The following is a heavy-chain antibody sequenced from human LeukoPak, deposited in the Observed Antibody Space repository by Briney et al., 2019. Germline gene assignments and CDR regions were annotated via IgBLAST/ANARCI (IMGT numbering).Heavy chain of an antibody. CDR2: IYTSGST. V-gene: IGHV4-61*02. Sequence: PSETLSLTCTVSGGSISSGSYYWSWIRQPAGKGLEWIGRIYTSGSTNYNPSLKSRVTISVDTSKNQFSLKLSSVTAADTAVYYCASTGEYGSGSNYRSFDYWGQGTLVTVSS. CDR3: ASTGEYGSGSNYRSFDY. CDR1: GGSISSGSYY. J-gene: IGHJ4*02. D-gene: IGHD3-10*01.